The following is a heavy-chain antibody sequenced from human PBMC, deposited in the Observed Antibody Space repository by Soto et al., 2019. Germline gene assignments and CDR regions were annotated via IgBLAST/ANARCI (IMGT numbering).Heavy chain of an antibody. CDR1: GFTFSNYA. Sequence: GGSLRLSCAASGFTFSNYAMSWVRLPPGKGLEWVSAISGSGHTTYYADSVKGRFTISRDNSKNTLFLQMNSLRAEDTAVCYCARRQYYDILTGSIFDYWGQGTLVTVSS. D-gene: IGHD3-9*01. CDR2: ISGSGHTT. J-gene: IGHJ4*02. CDR3: ARRQYYDILTGSIFDY. V-gene: IGHV3-23*01.